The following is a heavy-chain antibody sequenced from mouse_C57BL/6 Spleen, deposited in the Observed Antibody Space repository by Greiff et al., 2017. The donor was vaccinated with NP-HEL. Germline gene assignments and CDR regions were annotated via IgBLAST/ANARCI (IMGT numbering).Heavy chain of an antibody. CDR3: ARSLIPAYYFDY. V-gene: IGHV1-26*01. CDR1: GYTFTDYY. Sequence: VQLQQSGPELVKPGASVKISCKASGYTFTDYYMNWVKQSHGKSLEWIGDINPNNGGTSYNQKFKGKATLTVDKSSSTAYMELRSLTSEDSAVYYCARSLIPAYYFDYWGQGTTLTVSS. J-gene: IGHJ2*01. CDR2: INPNNGGT.